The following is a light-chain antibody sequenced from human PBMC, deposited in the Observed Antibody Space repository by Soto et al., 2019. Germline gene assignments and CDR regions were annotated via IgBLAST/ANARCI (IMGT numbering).Light chain of an antibody. CDR1: QSINSW. CDR3: QRYNAFSLT. V-gene: IGKV1-5*01. J-gene: IGKJ1*01. CDR2: DAS. Sequence: DIQMTQSPSTLSASVGDRVTITCRASQSINSWVAWFQQKPGKAPKVLIYDASTLESGVPSRFIGSGSGTEFTLTIDCLQPDDVASYYCQRYNAFSLTFGQGTKVEI.